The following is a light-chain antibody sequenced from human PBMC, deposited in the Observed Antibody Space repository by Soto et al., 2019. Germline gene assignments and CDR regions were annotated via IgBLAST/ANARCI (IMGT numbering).Light chain of an antibody. CDR3: QQYENSPPSYT. J-gene: IGKJ2*01. Sequence: ELVLTQSPGTLSLSPGERATLSCRASQSLTSSYLAWYQQKPDQAPRLLIYGASSRATGIPDRFSGTGSGTDFTLTISRLEPEDFAVYYCQQYENSPPSYTFGQGTKLEIK. V-gene: IGKV3-20*01. CDR2: GAS. CDR1: QSLTSSY.